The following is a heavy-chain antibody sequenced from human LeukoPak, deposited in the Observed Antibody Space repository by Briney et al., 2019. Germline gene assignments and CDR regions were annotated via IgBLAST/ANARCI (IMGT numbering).Heavy chain of an antibody. CDR2: INPSGGST. CDR1: GYTFTSYY. D-gene: IGHD3-10*01. V-gene: IGHV1-46*01. J-gene: IGHJ6*04. CDR3: ARFGERAYYGMDV. Sequence: GASVKVSCKASGYTFTSYYMHWVRHAPGQGLEWMGIINPSGGSTSYAQKFQGRVTMTRDTSTSTVYMELRRLRSEDTAVYYCARFGERAYYGMDVWGKGSTVTVSS.